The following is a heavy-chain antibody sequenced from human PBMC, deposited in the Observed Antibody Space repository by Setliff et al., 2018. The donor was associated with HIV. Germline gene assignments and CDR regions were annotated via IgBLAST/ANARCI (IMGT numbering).Heavy chain of an antibody. CDR2: FDPQDGET. V-gene: IGHV1-24*01. CDR3: ARGADYLGIPSYYYYYMDV. D-gene: IGHD7-27*01. J-gene: IGHJ6*03. CDR1: GYTLSELS. Sequence: ASVKVSCKIYGYTLSELSMHWVRQAPGKGLEWMGYFDPQDGETVYAQKFQGRVTLTEDTSTGTAYMELSGLRSEDTAVYYCARGADYLGIPSYYYYYMDVWGEGTPVTVSS.